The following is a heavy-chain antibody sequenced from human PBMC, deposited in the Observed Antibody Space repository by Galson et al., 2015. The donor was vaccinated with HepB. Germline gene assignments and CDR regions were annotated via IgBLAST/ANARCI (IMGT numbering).Heavy chain of an antibody. CDR2: SVRNGGST. V-gene: IGHV3-23*01. CDR1: GFPLRAYA. J-gene: IGHJ4*02. CDR3: AKRETFFRDDYNYYYFDY. D-gene: IGHD5-24*01. Sequence: SLRLSCAASGFPLRAYAMSWVRQAPGKGLEWVSTSVRNGGSTYYADAVQGRFTISRDDSRNTPYLQMNGLRAEDTAIYYCAKRETFFRDDYNYYYFDYWGQGTLATVSS.